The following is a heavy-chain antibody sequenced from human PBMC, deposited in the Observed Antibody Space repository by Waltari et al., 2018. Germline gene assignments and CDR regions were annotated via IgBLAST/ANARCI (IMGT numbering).Heavy chain of an antibody. CDR1: GTSISNYY. CDR2: ISDSGST. CDR3: ARTSGAAAGKFDY. V-gene: IGHV4-59*01. Sequence: QVQLQESGPGLVKPSETLSLTCTVSGTSISNYYWTWIRQPPGKGLEWNGYISDSGSTSYNPSLKSRVTISGDTSKNHFSLKLSSVTAADTAVYYCARTSGAAAGKFDYWGQGTLVTVFS. J-gene: IGHJ4*02. D-gene: IGHD6-13*01.